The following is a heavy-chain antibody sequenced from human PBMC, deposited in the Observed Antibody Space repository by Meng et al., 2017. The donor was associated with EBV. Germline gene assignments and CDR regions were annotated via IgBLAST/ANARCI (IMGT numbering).Heavy chain of an antibody. J-gene: IGHJ4*02. Sequence: VQRVRSWAEVKKPGSSVHVDFYDAGGILLSYAISWVRQAPGQGLEWMGGIIPIFGTANYAQKFQGRVTITADKSTSTAYMKLSSLRSEDTGVYYCARAEIAAAGRLDYWGQGTLVTVSS. V-gene: IGHV1-69*06. D-gene: IGHD6-13*01. CDR3: ARAEIAAAGRLDY. CDR2: IIPIFGTA. CDR1: GGILLSYA.